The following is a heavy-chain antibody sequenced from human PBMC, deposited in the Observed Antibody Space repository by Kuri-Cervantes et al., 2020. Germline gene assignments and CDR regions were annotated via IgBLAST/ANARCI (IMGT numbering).Heavy chain of an antibody. J-gene: IGHJ6*02. D-gene: IGHD5-24*01. Sequence: GESLKISCAASGFTFSSYSMNWVRQAPGKGLEWVAVISYDGSNKYYADSVKGRFTISRDNSKNTLYLQMNSLRAEDTAVYYCAKDLIRLQYYYYYGMDVWGQGTTVTDSS. CDR3: AKDLIRLQYYYYYGMDV. V-gene: IGHV3-30*18. CDR2: ISYDGSNK. CDR1: GFTFSSYS.